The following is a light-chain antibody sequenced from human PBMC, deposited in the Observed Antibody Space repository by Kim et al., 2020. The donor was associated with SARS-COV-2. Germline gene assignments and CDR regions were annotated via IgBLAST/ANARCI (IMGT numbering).Light chain of an antibody. CDR3: QQRSNWPLT. J-gene: IGKJ4*01. CDR2: DAS. CDR1: QSVSIS. V-gene: IGKV3-11*01. Sequence: LSPGERATLSCRASQSVSISLAWYRQKPGQAPRLLIYDASNRATGVPARFSGSGSGTDFTLTISSLEPEDFAVYYCQQRSNWPLTFGGGTKVDIK.